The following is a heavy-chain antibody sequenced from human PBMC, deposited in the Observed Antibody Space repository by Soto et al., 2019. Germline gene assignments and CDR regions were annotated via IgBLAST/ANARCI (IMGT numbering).Heavy chain of an antibody. V-gene: IGHV3-30-3*01. Sequence: RGSLRLSCAASGFTFSSYAMHWVRQAPGKGLEWVAVISYDGSNKYYADSVKGRFTISRDNSKNTLYLQMNSLRAEDTAVYYCARVMTTDQNYYYYGMDVWGQGTTVTVSS. CDR3: ARVMTTDQNYYYYGMDV. CDR1: GFTFSSYA. CDR2: ISYDGSNK. D-gene: IGHD4-4*01. J-gene: IGHJ6*02.